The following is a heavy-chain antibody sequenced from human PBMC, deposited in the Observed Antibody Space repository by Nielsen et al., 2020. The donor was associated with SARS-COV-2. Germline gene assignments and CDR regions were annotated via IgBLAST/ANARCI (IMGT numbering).Heavy chain of an antibody. Sequence: SETLSLTCAVYGESFSGYYWSWIRQPPGKGLEWIGEINHSGSPNYNPSLKSRVTISVDTSKNQFSLKVNSVTAADTAVYYCVRIDMATISVDYWGRGTLVTVSS. V-gene: IGHV4-34*01. J-gene: IGHJ4*02. CDR3: VRIDMATISVDY. D-gene: IGHD5-24*01. CDR1: GESFSGYY. CDR2: INHSGSP.